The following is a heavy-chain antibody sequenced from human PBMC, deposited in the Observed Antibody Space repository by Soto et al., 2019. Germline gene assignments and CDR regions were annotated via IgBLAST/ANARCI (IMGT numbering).Heavy chain of an antibody. CDR3: AREEPGDYYSPRGAFDI. CDR1: GGTFSSYA. J-gene: IGHJ3*02. V-gene: IGHV1-69*01. Sequence: QVQLVQSGAEVKKPGSSVKVSCKASGGTFSSYAISWVRQAPGQGLEWMGGIIPIFGTANYAQKFQGRVTITADESTSTAYMELGSLRSEDTAVYYCAREEPGDYYSPRGAFDIWGQGTMVTVSS. D-gene: IGHD3-22*01. CDR2: IIPIFGTA.